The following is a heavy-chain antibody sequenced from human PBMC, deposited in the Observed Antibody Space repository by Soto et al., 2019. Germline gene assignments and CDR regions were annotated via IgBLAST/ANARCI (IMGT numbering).Heavy chain of an antibody. D-gene: IGHD4-17*01. CDR3: ATRSGDTVADEYFQH. J-gene: IGHJ1*01. V-gene: IGHV3-23*01. Sequence: EVQLLESGGGLVQPGGSLRLSCAASGFTFSSYAMSWVRQAPGKGLEWVSAISGSGGSTYYADSVKGRFTISRDNSKNTLYRQMNSLRAEDTAVYYCATRSGDTVADEYFQHWGQGTLVTVSS. CDR2: ISGSGGST. CDR1: GFTFSSYA.